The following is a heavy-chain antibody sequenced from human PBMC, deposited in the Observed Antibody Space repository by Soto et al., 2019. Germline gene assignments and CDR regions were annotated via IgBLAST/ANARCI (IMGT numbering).Heavy chain of an antibody. D-gene: IGHD3-10*01. V-gene: IGHV1-2*02. J-gene: IGHJ6*02. CDR3: ATSPGWLGEGQGGLDV. CDR2: LNSNSGGT. CDR1: GNTLTGQF. Sequence: ASVKVSCKASGNTLTGQFLHWVRQALGQGLEWMGWLNSNSGGTKIAQKFQGRLDMTRDTSITTAYMELSRLRYDDTAVYYCATSPGWLGEGQGGLDVWGLGATVTVSS.